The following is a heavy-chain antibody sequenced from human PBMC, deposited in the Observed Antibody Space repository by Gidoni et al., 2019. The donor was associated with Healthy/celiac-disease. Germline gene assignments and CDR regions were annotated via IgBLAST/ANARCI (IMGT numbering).Heavy chain of an antibody. CDR3: ARASTNDYGDYTDSYYYGMDV. D-gene: IGHD4-17*01. Sequence: QVQLQESGPGLVKPSQTLSLTCTVSGGSISSGDYYWSWIRQPPGKGLEWIGYIYYSGSTYYNPSLKSRVTISVDTSKNQFSLKLSSVTAADTAVYYCARASTNDYGDYTDSYYYGMDVWGQGTTVTVSS. V-gene: IGHV4-30-4*01. CDR1: GGSISSGDYY. CDR2: IYYSGST. J-gene: IGHJ6*02.